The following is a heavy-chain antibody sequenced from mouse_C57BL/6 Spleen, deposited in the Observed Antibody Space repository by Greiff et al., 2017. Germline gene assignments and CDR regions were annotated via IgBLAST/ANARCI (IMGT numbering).Heavy chain of an antibody. Sequence: VQLQQPGAELVKPGASVKLSCKASGYTFTSYWMQWVKQRPGQGLEWIGEIDPSGSYTNYNQKFKGKATLTVDTSSSTAYIQLSSLTSENSAVYYCARRISYYSNSYAMDYWGQGTSVTVSS. CDR1: GYTFTSYW. J-gene: IGHJ4*01. CDR3: ARRISYYSNSYAMDY. V-gene: IGHV1-50*01. CDR2: IDPSGSYT. D-gene: IGHD2-5*01.